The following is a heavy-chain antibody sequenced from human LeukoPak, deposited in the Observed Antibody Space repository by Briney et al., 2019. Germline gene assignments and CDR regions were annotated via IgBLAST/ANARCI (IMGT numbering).Heavy chain of an antibody. CDR2: IYHSGST. Sequence: TSETLSLTCTVSGYSISSGYYWGWIRQPPGKGLEWIGSIYHSGSTYYNPSLKSRVTISVDTSKNQFSLKLSSVTAADTAVYYCARDNYDFWSGKENYFDYWGQGTLVTVSP. V-gene: IGHV4-38-2*02. CDR1: GYSISSGYY. D-gene: IGHD3-3*01. CDR3: ARDNYDFWSGKENYFDY. J-gene: IGHJ4*02.